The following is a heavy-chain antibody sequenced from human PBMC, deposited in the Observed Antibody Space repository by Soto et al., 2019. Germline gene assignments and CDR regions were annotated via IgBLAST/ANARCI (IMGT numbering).Heavy chain of an antibody. Sequence: GESLKISCKGSGHSFTSYWISWVRQMPGKGLEWMGRIDPSDSYTNYSPSFQGHVTISADKSISTAYLQWSSLKASDTAMYYCARRYYYDSSGYYYSWAFDIWGQGTMVTVSS. V-gene: IGHV5-10-1*01. J-gene: IGHJ3*02. CDR2: IDPSDSYT. D-gene: IGHD3-22*01. CDR1: GHSFTSYW. CDR3: ARRYYYDSSGYYYSWAFDI.